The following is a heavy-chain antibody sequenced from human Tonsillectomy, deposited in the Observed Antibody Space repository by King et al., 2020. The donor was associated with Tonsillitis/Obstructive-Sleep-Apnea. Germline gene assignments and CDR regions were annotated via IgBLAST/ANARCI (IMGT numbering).Heavy chain of an antibody. CDR3: ARGPYCGGDCYNFYYYYYYMDV. V-gene: IGHV4-59*01. D-gene: IGHD2-21*01. CDR2: IYDSGST. CDR1: GGSISNYY. J-gene: IGHJ6*03. Sequence: VQLQESGPGLVKPSETLSLTCTVSGGSISNYYWSWLRQPPGKGLEWIGYIYDSGSTNYNPSLKSRVTISVDTSKKQFSLKLSSVTAPDTAVYYCARGPYCGGDCYNFYYYYYYMDVWGKGTTVTVSS.